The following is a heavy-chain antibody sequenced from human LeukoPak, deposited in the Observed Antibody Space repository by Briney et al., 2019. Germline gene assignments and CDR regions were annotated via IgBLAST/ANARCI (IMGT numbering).Heavy chain of an antibody. CDR1: GGTFSSYA. D-gene: IGHD3-22*01. Sequence: GASVKVSCKASGGTFSSYAISWVRQAPGQGLEWMGGIIPIFGTANYAQKFQGRVTITADESTSTAYMELSSLRSEDTAVYYCARDEYYDSSGYFADYWGQGTLVTVSS. CDR2: IIPIFGTA. J-gene: IGHJ4*02. V-gene: IGHV1-69*13. CDR3: ARDEYYDSSGYFADY.